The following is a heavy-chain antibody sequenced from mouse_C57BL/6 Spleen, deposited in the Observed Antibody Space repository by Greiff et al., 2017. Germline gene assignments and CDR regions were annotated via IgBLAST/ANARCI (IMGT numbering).Heavy chain of an antibody. Sequence: QVHVKQPGAELVKPGASVKLSCKASGYTFTSYWMHWVKQRPGRGLEWIGRIDPNSGGTKYNEKFKSKATLTVDKPSSTAYMQLSSLTSEDSAVYYCARRYGTQYYFDYWGQGTTLTVSS. CDR3: ARRYGTQYYFDY. J-gene: IGHJ2*01. CDR2: IDPNSGGT. V-gene: IGHV1-72*01. CDR1: GYTFTSYW. D-gene: IGHD2-10*02.